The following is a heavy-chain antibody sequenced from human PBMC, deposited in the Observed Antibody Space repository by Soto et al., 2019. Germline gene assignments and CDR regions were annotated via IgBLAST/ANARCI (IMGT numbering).Heavy chain of an antibody. V-gene: IGHV1-24*01. CDR2: FDPEDGET. Sequence: ASVKVSCKVSGYTLTELSMHWVRQPPGKGLEWMGGFDPEDGETIYAQKFQGRVTMTEDTSTDTAYMELSSLRSEDTAVYYCATGPYYYDSSGYHNFDYWGEGTLVTVSS. CDR3: ATGPYYYDSSGYHNFDY. D-gene: IGHD3-22*01. J-gene: IGHJ4*02. CDR1: GYTLTELS.